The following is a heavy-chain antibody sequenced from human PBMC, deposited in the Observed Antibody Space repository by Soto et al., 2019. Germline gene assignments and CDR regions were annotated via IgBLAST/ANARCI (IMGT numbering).Heavy chain of an antibody. CDR1: GVTFSSYA. J-gene: IGHJ6*02. CDR2: IIPIFGTA. Sequence: SVKVSCKASGVTFSSYAVSWVRQAPGQGLEWMGGIIPIFGTANYAQKFQGRVTITADKSTSTAYMELSSLRSEDTAVYYCALEVGPTPRYYYYGMDVWGQGTTVTVSS. CDR3: ALEVGPTPRYYYYGMDV. D-gene: IGHD1-26*01. V-gene: IGHV1-69*06.